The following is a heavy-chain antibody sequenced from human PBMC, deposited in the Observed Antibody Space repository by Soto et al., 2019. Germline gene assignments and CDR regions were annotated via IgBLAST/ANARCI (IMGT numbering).Heavy chain of an antibody. V-gene: IGHV4-39*01. J-gene: IGHJ4*02. CDR2: VYYSGST. Sequence: SETLSLTCTVSGDSVSSSRYYWGWIRQPPGKGLEWIGSVYYSGSTYYSPSLKSRVTISVDTSKNQFSLKLHSVTATDTAVYYCARRPYYYDSPGPPRWGQGTLVTVS. CDR3: ARRPYYYDSPGPPR. CDR1: GDSVSSSRYY. D-gene: IGHD3-22*01.